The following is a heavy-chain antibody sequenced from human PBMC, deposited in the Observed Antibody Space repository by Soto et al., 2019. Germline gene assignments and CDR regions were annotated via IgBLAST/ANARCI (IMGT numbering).Heavy chain of an antibody. J-gene: IGHJ2*01. V-gene: IGHV3-7*03. CDR1: GFTFSNQHW. CDR3: AACLGWIFDL. CDR2: IKQDGSEL. Sequence: EVQLVESGGGLVQPGGSLRLSCAASGFTFSNQHWMTWVRQAPGKGLEWVAIIKQDGSELYYVDSVEGRFTISRDNAKNSLYLQMNRLRPEDTALYFCAACLGWIFDLWGRGTLVTVSS. D-gene: IGHD6-19*01.